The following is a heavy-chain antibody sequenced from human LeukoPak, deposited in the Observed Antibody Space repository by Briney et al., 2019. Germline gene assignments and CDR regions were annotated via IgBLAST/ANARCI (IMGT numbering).Heavy chain of an antibody. Sequence: GGSLRLSCAASGFTVSSNYMNWVRQAPGKGLEWVSSISSSSYIYYADSVKGRFTISRDNAKNSLYLQMNSLRAEDTAVYYCAREVEYDSSGYPDYWGQGTLVTVSS. D-gene: IGHD3-22*01. V-gene: IGHV3-69-1*01. CDR3: AREVEYDSSGYPDY. CDR2: ISSSSYI. CDR1: GFTVSSNY. J-gene: IGHJ4*02.